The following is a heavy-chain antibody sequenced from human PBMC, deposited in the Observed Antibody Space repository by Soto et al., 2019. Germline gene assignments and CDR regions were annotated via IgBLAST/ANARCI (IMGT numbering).Heavy chain of an antibody. Sequence: SETLSLTCTVSSGSISFYYWIRIRQPPGKGLEWIGYIYHSGSTYYNPSLKSRVTISVDTSKNQFSLKLSSVTAADTAVYYCARERPDGARLDPWGQGTLVTVSS. J-gene: IGHJ5*02. D-gene: IGHD6-6*01. CDR3: ARERPDGARLDP. CDR1: SGSISFYY. CDR2: IYHSGST. V-gene: IGHV4-59*12.